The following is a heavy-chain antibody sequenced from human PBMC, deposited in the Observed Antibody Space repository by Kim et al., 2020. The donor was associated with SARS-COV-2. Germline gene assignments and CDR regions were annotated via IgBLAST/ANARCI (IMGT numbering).Heavy chain of an antibody. V-gene: IGHV4-38-2*02. CDR3: ARVLRSPYGGMDV. CDR2: ISHTGGI. CDR1: GYSISTGYY. D-gene: IGHD2-8*02. J-gene: IGHJ6*02. Sequence: SETLSLTCSVSGYSISTGYYWGWVRQPPGKGLEWIGSISHTGGIYYSPSLKSRVTISLATSKNQFSLNLSSVSAADTAVYYCARVLRSPYGGMDVWGQGTTVNVSS.